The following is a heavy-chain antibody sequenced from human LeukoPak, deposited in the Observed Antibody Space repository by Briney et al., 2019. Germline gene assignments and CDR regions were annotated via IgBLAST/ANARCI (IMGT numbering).Heavy chain of an antibody. D-gene: IGHD6-19*01. V-gene: IGHV4-38-2*01. Sequence: PSETLSLTCAVSGYSISSGYYWGWIRQPPGKGLEGIGSIYHSGSTYYNPSLESRVTISVDTSKNQFSLKLSSVTAADTGVYYCARNLPNSSGWYGGFDYWGQGTLVTVSS. CDR3: ARNLPNSSGWYGGFDY. CDR1: GYSISSGYY. CDR2: IYHSGST. J-gene: IGHJ4*02.